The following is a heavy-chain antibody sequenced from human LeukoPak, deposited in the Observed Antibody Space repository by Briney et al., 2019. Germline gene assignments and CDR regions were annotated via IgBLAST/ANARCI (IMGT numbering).Heavy chain of an antibody. CDR1: GASVSSYY. Sequence: SETLSLTCTVSGASVSSYYWSWIRQPPGKGLEWIGYIYYSGSTYYNPSLKSRVTISVDTSKNQFSLKLSSVTAADTAVYYCARGDYSPTPGYWGQGTLVTVSS. CDR3: ARGDYSPTPGY. J-gene: IGHJ4*02. CDR2: IYYSGST. D-gene: IGHD4-11*01. V-gene: IGHV4-30-4*01.